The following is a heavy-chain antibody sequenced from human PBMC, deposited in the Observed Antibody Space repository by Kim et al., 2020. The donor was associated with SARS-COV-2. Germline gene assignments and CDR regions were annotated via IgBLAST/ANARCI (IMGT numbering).Heavy chain of an antibody. J-gene: IGHJ5*02. CDR2: ISSSSSTI. V-gene: IGHV3-48*02. CDR3: ARGTDSSSWYYNWFDP. Sequence: GGSLRLSCAASGFTFSSYSMNWVRQAPGKGLEWVSYISSSSSTIYYADSVKGRFTISRDNAKNSLYLQMNSLRDEDTAVYYCARGTDSSSWYYNWFDPWGQGTLVTVSS. D-gene: IGHD6-13*01. CDR1: GFTFSSYS.